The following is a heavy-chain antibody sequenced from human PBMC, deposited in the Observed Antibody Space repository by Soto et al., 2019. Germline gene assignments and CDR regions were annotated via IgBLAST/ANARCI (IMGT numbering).Heavy chain of an antibody. Sequence: PSETLSLTCAVSGGSISSGGYSWSWIRQPPGKGLEWIGYIYHSGSTYYNPSLKSRVTISVDRSKNQFSLKLSSVTAADTAVYYCARGTVARKIKGHYDILTGYYKDWFDPWGQGTLVTVSS. CDR1: GGSISSGGYS. V-gene: IGHV4-30-2*01. CDR3: ARGTVARKIKGHYDILTGYYKDWFDP. CDR2: IYHSGST. J-gene: IGHJ5*02. D-gene: IGHD3-9*01.